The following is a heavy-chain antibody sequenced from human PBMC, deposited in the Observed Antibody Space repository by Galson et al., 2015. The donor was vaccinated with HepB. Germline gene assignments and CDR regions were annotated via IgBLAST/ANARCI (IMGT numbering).Heavy chain of an antibody. V-gene: IGHV3-13*05. CDR2: IGPAGDP. CDR3: ARSVAARGGDYGMDV. CDR1: GFTFTSYD. J-gene: IGHJ6*02. D-gene: IGHD6-19*01. Sequence: SLRLSCAASGFTFTSYDMHWVRQATGKGLEWVSGIGPAGDPYYPDSVKGRFTISRENAENSLYLQMNSLRVGDTAVYYCARSVAARGGDYGMDVWGQGTTVTVSS.